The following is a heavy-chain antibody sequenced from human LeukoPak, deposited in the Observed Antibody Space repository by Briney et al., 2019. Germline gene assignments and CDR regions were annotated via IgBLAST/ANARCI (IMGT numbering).Heavy chain of an antibody. V-gene: IGHV3-23*01. CDR1: GFTFSSYG. J-gene: IGHJ4*02. CDR2: ISGSGGST. CDR3: AKGSFSSSWYGGN. D-gene: IGHD6-13*01. Sequence: GGTLRLSCAASGFTFSSYGMSWVRQAPGKGLEWASAISGSGGSTYYADSVKGRFTISRDNSKNTLYLQMNSLTAEDTAVYYCAKGSFSSSWYGGNWGQGTLVTVSS.